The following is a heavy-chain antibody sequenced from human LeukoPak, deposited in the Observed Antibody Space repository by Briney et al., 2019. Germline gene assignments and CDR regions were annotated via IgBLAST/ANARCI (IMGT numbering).Heavy chain of an antibody. CDR3: SRVGRWLPIDY. D-gene: IGHD5-24*01. V-gene: IGHV4-34*01. CDR2: INHSGST. J-gene: IGHJ4*02. CDR1: GGSFSGYY. Sequence: SETLSLTCAVCGGSFSGYYWSWIRQPPGKGLEWIGEINHSGSTNYNPSLKSRVTISVDTSKNQFSLKLSSVTAADTAVYYCSRVGRWLPIDYWGQGTLVTVSS.